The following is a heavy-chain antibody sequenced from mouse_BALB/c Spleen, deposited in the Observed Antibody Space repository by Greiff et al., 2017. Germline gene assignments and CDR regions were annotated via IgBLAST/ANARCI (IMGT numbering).Heavy chain of an antibody. Sequence: VQLQQSGAELVRSGASVKLSCTASGFNIKDYYMHWVKQRPEQGLEWIGWIDPENGDTEYAPQFQGTATMTADTSSNTAYLQLSSLTSEDTAVYYCNAGYYGSNYAMDYWGQGTSVTVSS. D-gene: IGHD1-1*01. CDR2: IDPENGDT. CDR3: NAGYYGSNYAMDY. V-gene: IGHV14-4*02. J-gene: IGHJ4*01. CDR1: GFNIKDYY.